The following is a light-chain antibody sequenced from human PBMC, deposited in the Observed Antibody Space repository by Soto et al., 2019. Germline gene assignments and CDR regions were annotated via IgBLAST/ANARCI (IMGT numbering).Light chain of an antibody. J-gene: IGLJ1*01. CDR1: ISDVGGYNY. CDR2: EVS. V-gene: IGLV2-14*01. CDR3: SSYTSRGTYV. Sequence: QPALTQPASVSGSPGQSITISCTGTISDVGGYNYVSWYQQHPGKAPKLMIYEVSYRPSGVSNRFSGSKSGNTASLTISGLQAEDEADYYCSSYTSRGTYVFGTGTKVTVL.